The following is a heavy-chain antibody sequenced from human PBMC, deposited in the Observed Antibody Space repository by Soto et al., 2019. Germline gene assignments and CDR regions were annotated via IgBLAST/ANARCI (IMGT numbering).Heavy chain of an antibody. V-gene: IGHV4-4*02. CDR2: IYHSGST. Sequence: QVQLQESGSGLVRPSGTLSLTCAVSGGSISSNNWWSWVRQPPGKGLEWIGEIYHSGSTNYNPSLKSRVTMSVVPSKNLFSLTLNSVTAADTAFYYCARDQGSHPGDWGQGTLVSVSS. J-gene: IGHJ4*02. CDR1: GGSISSNNW. CDR3: ARDQGSHPGD. D-gene: IGHD6-13*01.